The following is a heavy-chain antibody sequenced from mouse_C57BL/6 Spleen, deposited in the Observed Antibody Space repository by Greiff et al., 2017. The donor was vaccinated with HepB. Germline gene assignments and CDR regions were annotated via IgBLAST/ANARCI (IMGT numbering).Heavy chain of an antibody. D-gene: IGHD1-1*01. J-gene: IGHJ1*03. CDR3: ARGLRYPDWYFDV. CDR1: GYSITSGYY. CDR2: ISYDGSN. Sequence: EVQLQQSGPGLVKPSQSLSLTCSVTGYSITSGYYWNWIRQFPGNKLEWMGYISYDGSNNYNPSLKNRISITRDTSKNQFFLKLNSVTTEDTATYYCARGLRYPDWYFDVWGTGTTVTVSS. V-gene: IGHV3-6*01.